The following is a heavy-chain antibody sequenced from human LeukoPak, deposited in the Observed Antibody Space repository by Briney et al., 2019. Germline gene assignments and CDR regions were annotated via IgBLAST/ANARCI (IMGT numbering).Heavy chain of an antibody. V-gene: IGHV1-46*01. J-gene: IGHJ4*02. Sequence: GASVKVSCKASGYTFTGYYMHWVRQAPGQGLEWMGIINPSGGSTSYAQKFQGRVTMTRDTSTSTVYMELSSLRSEDTAVYYCARADSIVVVPAAIYPGYWGQGTLVTVSS. CDR2: INPSGGST. CDR1: GYTFTGYY. CDR3: ARADSIVVVPAAIYPGY. D-gene: IGHD2-2*01.